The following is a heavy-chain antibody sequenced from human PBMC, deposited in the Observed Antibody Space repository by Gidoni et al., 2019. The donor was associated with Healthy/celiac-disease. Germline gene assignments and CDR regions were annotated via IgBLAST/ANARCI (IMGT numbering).Heavy chain of an antibody. D-gene: IGHD4-17*01. CDR1: GGSISSGGYS. CDR3: ARATEAFDI. V-gene: IGHV4-30-2*01. CDR2: IYHSGST. Sequence: QLQLQESGSGLVKPSQTLSPTCAVSGGSISSGGYSWRWIRQPPGKGLEWIGYIYHSGSTYYNPSLKSRVTISVDRSKNQFSLKLSSVTAADTAVYYCARATEAFDIWGQGTMVTVSS. J-gene: IGHJ3*02.